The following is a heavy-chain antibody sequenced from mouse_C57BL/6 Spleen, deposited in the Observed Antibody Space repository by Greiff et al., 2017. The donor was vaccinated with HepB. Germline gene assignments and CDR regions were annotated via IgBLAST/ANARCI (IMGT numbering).Heavy chain of an antibody. J-gene: IGHJ2*01. V-gene: IGHV1-55*01. D-gene: IGHD4-1*01. CDR2: IYPGSGST. CDR3: AREGRSSGTGGY. Sequence: VQLQQPGAELVKPGASVKMSCKASGYTFTSYWITWVKQRPGQGLEWIGDIYPGSGSTNYNEKFKSKATLTVDTSSSTAYMQLSSLTSEDSAVYYCAREGRSSGTGGYWGQGTTLTVSS. CDR1: GYTFTSYW.